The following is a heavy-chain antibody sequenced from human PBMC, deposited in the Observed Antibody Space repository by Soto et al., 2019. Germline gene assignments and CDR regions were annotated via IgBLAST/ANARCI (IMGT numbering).Heavy chain of an antibody. CDR3: AKGRNPECSGGSCTIRNGFDP. V-gene: IGHV3-23*01. CDR2: ISGSGSYT. D-gene: IGHD2-15*01. J-gene: IGHJ5*02. Sequence: EVQLLESGGGLVQPGGSLSLSCAAPGFTIGSDAMRWVRQAPGKGLEWVSAISGSGSYTLYADSVRGRFTVSRDNSRNTMYLLMNSMSVEDTAIYYCAKGRNPECSGGSCTIRNGFDPWGQGTLVTVSS. CDR1: GFTIGSDA.